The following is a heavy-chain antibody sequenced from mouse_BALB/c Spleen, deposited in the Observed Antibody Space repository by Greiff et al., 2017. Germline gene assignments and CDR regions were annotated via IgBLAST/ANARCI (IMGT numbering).Heavy chain of an antibody. V-gene: IGHV1S137*01. Sequence: VQLQQSGAELVRPGVSVTISCKGSGYTFTDYAMHWVKQSHAKSLEWIGVISTYYGDASYNQKFKGKGTMTVDKSSSTAYMELARLTSEDSAIYYCARLAGYFDYWGQGTTLTVSS. D-gene: IGHD6-1*01. CDR3: ARLAGYFDY. CDR2: ISTYYGDA. CDR1: GYTFTDYA. J-gene: IGHJ2*01.